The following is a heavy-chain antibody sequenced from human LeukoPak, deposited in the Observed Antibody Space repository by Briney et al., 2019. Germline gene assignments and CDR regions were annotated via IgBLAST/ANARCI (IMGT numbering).Heavy chain of an antibody. Sequence: SETLSLTCTVSGGSISSYYWSWIRQPPGKGLEWIGYICYGGSTNYNPSLKSRVTISVDTSKNQFSLKLSSVTAADTAVYYCARWQSGYGGGNDAFDIWGQGTMVTVSS. V-gene: IGHV4-59*01. J-gene: IGHJ3*02. CDR3: ARWQSGYGGGNDAFDI. CDR1: GGSISSYY. CDR2: ICYGGST. D-gene: IGHD3-3*01.